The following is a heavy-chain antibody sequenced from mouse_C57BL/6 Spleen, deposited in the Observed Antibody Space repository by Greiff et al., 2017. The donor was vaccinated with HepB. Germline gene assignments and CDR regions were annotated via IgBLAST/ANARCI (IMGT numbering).Heavy chain of an antibody. V-gene: IGHV1-15*01. CDR1: GYTFTDYE. Sequence: VQLQQSGAELVRPGASVTLSCKASGYTFTDYEMHWVKQTPVHGLEWIGAIDPETGGTAYNQKFKGKAILTADKSSSTAYMELRSLTSEDSAVYYFTSCGYYLMDYWGQGTSVTVSS. J-gene: IGHJ4*01. D-gene: IGHD2-3*01. CDR2: IDPETGGT. CDR3: TSCGYYLMDY.